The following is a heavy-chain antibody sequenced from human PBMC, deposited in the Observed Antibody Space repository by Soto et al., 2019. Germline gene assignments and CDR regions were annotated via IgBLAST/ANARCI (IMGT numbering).Heavy chain of an antibody. V-gene: IGHV4-38-2*01. CDR1: GYSISSGYY. CDR3: ARGGDTMVRGVIIYYFYGMDV. D-gene: IGHD3-10*01. J-gene: IGHJ6*02. Sequence: SETLSLTCAVSGYSISSGYYWGWIRQPPGKGLEWIGSIHHSGSTYYNPSLKSRVTIALDTSRNQFSLRLSSVTAADTAVYFCARGGDTMVRGVIIYYFYGMDVWGQGATVTVSS. CDR2: IHHSGST.